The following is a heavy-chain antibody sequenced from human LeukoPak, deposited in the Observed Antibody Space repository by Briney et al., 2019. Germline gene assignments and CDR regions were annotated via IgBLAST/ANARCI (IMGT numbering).Heavy chain of an antibody. V-gene: IGHV4-30-2*02. J-gene: IGHJ4*02. D-gene: IGHD3-22*01. CDR2: IYHSGST. CDR1: GGSISSGGYS. CDR3: ARRSRTYYDSSAFLDY. Sequence: SQTLSLTCAVSGGSISSGGYSWSWIRQPPGKGLEWIGYIYHSGSTYYNPSLKSRVTISVDTSKNQLSLKLSSVTAADTAVYYCARRSRTYYDSSAFLDYWGQGTLVTVSS.